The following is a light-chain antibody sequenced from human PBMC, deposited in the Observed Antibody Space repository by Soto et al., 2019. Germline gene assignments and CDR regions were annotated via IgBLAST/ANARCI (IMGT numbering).Light chain of an antibody. CDR1: QSLSSNN. CDR2: AAA. Sequence: EIVLTQSPGTLTLSPGERATLPCRASQSLSSNNLAWYQQRPGQAPRLLIYAAASRAAGVPDRFSGSGSGTDFTLTITRLGPEDFAVYFCQQYDTSPLTFGGGTKVDIK. CDR3: QQYDTSPLT. J-gene: IGKJ4*01. V-gene: IGKV3-20*01.